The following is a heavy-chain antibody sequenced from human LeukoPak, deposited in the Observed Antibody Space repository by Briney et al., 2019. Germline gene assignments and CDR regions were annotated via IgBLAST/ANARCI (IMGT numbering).Heavy chain of an antibody. J-gene: IGHJ4*02. CDR1: GFTFTDYY. CDR2: IGPHSSAT. Sequence: WASMKVSCKSSGFTFTDYYIHWVRQAPGQGLEWMGYIGPHSSATSSPQEFQGRVTMTRDTSMSTAYMELTRLTSDDTAVYYCAREGNGLLSKDFDYWGQGTLVTASS. D-gene: IGHD2/OR15-2a*01. CDR3: AREGNGLLSKDFDY. V-gene: IGHV1-2*02.